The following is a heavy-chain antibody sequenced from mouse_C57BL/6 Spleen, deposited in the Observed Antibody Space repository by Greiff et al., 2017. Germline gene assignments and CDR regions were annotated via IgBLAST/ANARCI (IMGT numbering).Heavy chain of an antibody. V-gene: IGHV2-9-1*01. J-gene: IGHJ2*01. D-gene: IGHD2-4*01. CDR3: ARNRLYYDYGDYFDY. Sequence: VKLVESGPGLVAPSQSLSITCTVSGFSLTSYAISWVRQPPGKGLEWLGVIWTGGGTNYNSALKSRLSISKDNSKSQVFLKMNSLQTDDTARYYCARNRLYYDYGDYFDYWGQGTTLTVSS. CDR2: IWTGGGT. CDR1: GFSLTSYA.